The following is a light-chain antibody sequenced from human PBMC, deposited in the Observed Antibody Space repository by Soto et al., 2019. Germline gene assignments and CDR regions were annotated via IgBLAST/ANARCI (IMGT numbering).Light chain of an antibody. CDR3: ISYAGSNNYV. CDR1: SSDVGGYSS. J-gene: IGLJ1*01. Sequence: QSVLTQPPSASGSPGQSVTISCTGTSSDVGGYSSVAWFQHHPGKAPKLMIYEVSKRPSGVPDRFSGSESGNTASLTVSGLQAEDEADYYCISYAGSNNYVFGTGTKVTVL. V-gene: IGLV2-8*01. CDR2: EVS.